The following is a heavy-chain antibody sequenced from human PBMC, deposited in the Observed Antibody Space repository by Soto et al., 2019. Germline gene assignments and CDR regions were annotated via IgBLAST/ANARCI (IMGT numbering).Heavy chain of an antibody. CDR2: IIYSGST. J-gene: IGHJ3*02. V-gene: IGHV4-28*01. CDR3: ARKNGVLDAFDI. Sequence: QVQLQESGPGLVKPSDTLSHTCAVSGYSISSSNWWGWFRQPPGKGREWIGYIIYSGSTYYNPSLKSRVTMSVDTSKNQFSLKLGSVTAVDTAVYYCARKNGVLDAFDIWGQGTMVTVSS. CDR1: GYSISSSNW. D-gene: IGHD4-17*01.